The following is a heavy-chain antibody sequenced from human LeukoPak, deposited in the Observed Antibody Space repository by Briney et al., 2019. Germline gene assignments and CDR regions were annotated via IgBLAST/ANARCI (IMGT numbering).Heavy chain of an antibody. D-gene: IGHD5-18*01. V-gene: IGHV4-4*07. CDR1: GGSISSYY. CDR2: IYTSGST. CDR3: ARGQGGYSYGRTAYYYYMDV. J-gene: IGHJ6*03. Sequence: SETLSLTCTVSGGSISSYYWSWIRQPAGKGLEWIGRIYTSGSTNYNPSLKSRVTMSVDTSKNQFSLKLSSVTAADTAVYYCARGQGGYSYGRTAYYYYMDVWGKGTTVTISS.